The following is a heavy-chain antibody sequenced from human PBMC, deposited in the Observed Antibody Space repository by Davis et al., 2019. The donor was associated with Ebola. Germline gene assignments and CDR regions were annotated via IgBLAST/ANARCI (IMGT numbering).Heavy chain of an antibody. CDR2: ISSSSSYT. CDR3: ARFVGYCSSTSCLNWFDP. J-gene: IGHJ5*02. CDR1: GFTFSSYS. D-gene: IGHD2-2*01. V-gene: IGHV3-21*05. Sequence: GESLKISCAASGFTFSSYSMNWIRQAPGKGLEWVSYISSSSSYTNYADSVKGRFTISRDNAKNSLYLQMNSLRAEDTAVYYCARFVGYCSSTSCLNWFDPWGQGTLVTVSS.